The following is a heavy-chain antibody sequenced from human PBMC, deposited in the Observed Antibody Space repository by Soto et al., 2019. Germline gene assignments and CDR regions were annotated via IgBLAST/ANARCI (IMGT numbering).Heavy chain of an antibody. D-gene: IGHD2-2*02. CDR2: ISGSGGST. CDR1: GFTFSSYV. V-gene: IGHV3-23*01. J-gene: IGHJ4*02. Sequence: EVQLLESGGGLVQPGGSLRLSCVASGFTFSSYVMSWVRQAPGKGLEWVSGISGSGGSTYYADSVKGRFTISRDNSKNTLYLQMNSLRAEDTAVYYCAKDRSEYCSSTSCYTVSDYWGQGTLVTVSS. CDR3: AKDRSEYCSSTSCYTVSDY.